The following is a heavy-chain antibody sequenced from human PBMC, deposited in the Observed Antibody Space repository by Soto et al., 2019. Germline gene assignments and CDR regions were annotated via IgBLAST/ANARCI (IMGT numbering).Heavy chain of an antibody. CDR2: ISSSGSTI. J-gene: IGHJ3*02. D-gene: IGHD2-8*02. CDR3: ARGGWWPTDAFDI. Sequence: GGSLRLSCAASGFTFSSYEMNWVRQAPGKGLEWVSYISSSGSTIYYADSVKGRFTISRDNAKNSLYLQMNSLRAEDTAVYYCARGGWWPTDAFDIWGQGTMVTVSS. CDR1: GFTFSSYE. V-gene: IGHV3-48*03.